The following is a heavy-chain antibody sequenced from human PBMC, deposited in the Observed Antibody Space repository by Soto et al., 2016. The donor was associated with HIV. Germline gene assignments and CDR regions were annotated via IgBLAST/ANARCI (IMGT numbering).Heavy chain of an antibody. Sequence: QVQLVQSGAEVKKPGASVKVSCKASGYTFTSYYMHWVRQAPGQGLEWMGIINPSGGATTYAQKFQGRVTMTRDTSTNTVYMELSSLRSEDTALYYCTREEGAFDIWGQGTMVTVSS. J-gene: IGHJ3*02. CDR2: INPSGGAT. CDR1: GYTFTSYY. V-gene: IGHV1-46*03. CDR3: TREEGAFDI.